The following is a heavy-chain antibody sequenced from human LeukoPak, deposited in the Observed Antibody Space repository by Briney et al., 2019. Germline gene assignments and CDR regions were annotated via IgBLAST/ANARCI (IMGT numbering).Heavy chain of an antibody. CDR1: GFTFGDYA. J-gene: IGHJ4*02. CDR3: TREGGKQWLVQDYFDY. Sequence: QPGRSLRLSCTASGFTFGDYAMSWVRQAPGKGLEWAGFIRSKAYGGTTEYAASVKGRFTISRDDSKSIAYLQMNSLKTEDTAVYYCTREGGKQWLVQDYFDYWGQGTLVTVSS. V-gene: IGHV3-49*04. CDR2: IRSKAYGGTT. D-gene: IGHD6-19*01.